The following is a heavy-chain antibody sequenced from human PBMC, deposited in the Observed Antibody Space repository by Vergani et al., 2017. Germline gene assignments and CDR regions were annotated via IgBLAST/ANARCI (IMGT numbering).Heavy chain of an antibody. V-gene: IGHV3-21*04. CDR2: ISGNNDDV. CDR3: AKDRLMIRPNDAFDI. J-gene: IGHJ3*02. Sequence: EVQMVESGGGLVKPGGSLRLSCVASGFTFSHYSMNWVRQAPGKGLEWVSSISGNNDDVYYADSVKGRFTISRDNAKNSLYLQMNSLRAEDTAVYYCAKDRLMIRPNDAFDIWGQGTMVTVSS. D-gene: IGHD3-22*01. CDR1: GFTFSHYS.